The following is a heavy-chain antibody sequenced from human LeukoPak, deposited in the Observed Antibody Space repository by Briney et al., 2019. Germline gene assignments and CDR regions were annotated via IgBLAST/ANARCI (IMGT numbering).Heavy chain of an antibody. J-gene: IGHJ4*02. D-gene: IGHD2-21*02. Sequence: GGSLRLSCAASGFTVGSNYLSWVRQAPGKGLEWVSIIYSGGITFYADSVKGRFTISRHNPKNTLYLQMNSLRAEDTATYYCATLGSIVWGRTGTASSLWGQGTLVTVSS. CDR1: GFTVGSNY. CDR2: IYSGGIT. V-gene: IGHV3-53*04. CDR3: ATLGSIVWGRTGTASSL.